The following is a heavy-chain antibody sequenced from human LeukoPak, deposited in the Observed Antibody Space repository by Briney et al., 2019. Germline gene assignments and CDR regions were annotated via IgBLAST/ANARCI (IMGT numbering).Heavy chain of an antibody. Sequence: PGGSLRLSCAGSGFTFSSYAMSWVRQAPGKGLEWVSAISGSGGSTYYADSVKGRFTISRDNSKNTLYLQMNSLRAEDTAVYYCAKSTIGILSSSGWWDELYFDYWGQGTLVTVSS. V-gene: IGHV3-23*01. CDR2: ISGSGGST. D-gene: IGHD6-19*01. J-gene: IGHJ4*02. CDR1: GFTFSSYA. CDR3: AKSTIGILSSSGWWDELYFDY.